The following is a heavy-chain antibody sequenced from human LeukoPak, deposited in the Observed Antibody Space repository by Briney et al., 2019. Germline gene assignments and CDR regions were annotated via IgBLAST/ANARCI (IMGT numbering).Heavy chain of an antibody. J-gene: IGHJ6*03. D-gene: IGHD6-6*01. Sequence: SETLSLTCTVSGGSISSYYWSWIRQPPGKGLEWIGYIYNNGSTNYNPSLKSRVTISVDTSKNQFSLKLSSVTAADTAVYYCSRARRPYSSSTSILQRLDYYYYYYMDVWGKGTTVTVSS. CDR2: IYNNGST. CDR3: SRARRPYSSSTSILQRLDYYYYYYMDV. V-gene: IGHV4-59*01. CDR1: GGSISSYY.